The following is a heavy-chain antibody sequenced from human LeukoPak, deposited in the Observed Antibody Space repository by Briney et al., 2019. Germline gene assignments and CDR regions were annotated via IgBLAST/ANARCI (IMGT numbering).Heavy chain of an antibody. CDR2: INPNSGGT. V-gene: IGHV1-2*02. J-gene: IGHJ4*02. CDR3: ARTRLWFGELLYLDY. CDR1: GYTFTGYY. Sequence: ASVKVSCKASGYTFTGYYMHWVRQAPGQGLEWMGWINPNSGGTNYAQKFQGRVTMTTDTSTSTAYMELRSLRSDDTAVYYCARTRLWFGELLYLDYWGQGTLVTVSS. D-gene: IGHD3-10*01.